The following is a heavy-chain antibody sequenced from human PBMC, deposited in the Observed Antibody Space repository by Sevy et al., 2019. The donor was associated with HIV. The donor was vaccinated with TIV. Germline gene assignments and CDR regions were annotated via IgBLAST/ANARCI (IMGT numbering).Heavy chain of an antibody. CDR2: INSDGSST. CDR3: ASVPAYYDFWSGYYTWFDP. D-gene: IGHD3-3*01. Sequence: GGSLRLSCAASGFTFSSYWMHWVRQAPGKGLVWVSRINSDGSSTSYADSVKGRFTISRDNAKNTLYLQMNSLRAEDTAVYYCASVPAYYDFWSGYYTWFDPWGQGTLVTVSS. J-gene: IGHJ5*02. V-gene: IGHV3-74*01. CDR1: GFTFSSYW.